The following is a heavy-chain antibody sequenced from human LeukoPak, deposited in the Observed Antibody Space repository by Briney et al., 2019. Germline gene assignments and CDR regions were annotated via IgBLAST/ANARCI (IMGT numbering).Heavy chain of an antibody. J-gene: IGHJ5*02. D-gene: IGHD5-24*01. CDR1: GFTFSTFS. CDR2: IYSGGRI. CDR3: ARGQSDGPRFDP. V-gene: IGHV3-53*01. Sequence: GGSPRLSCAASGFTFSTFSMNWVRQTPGKGLEWVSVIYSGGRIYYADSVKGRFTISRDNSKNTLYLQMSSLRAEDTAVYYCARGQSDGPRFDPWGQGTLVTVSS.